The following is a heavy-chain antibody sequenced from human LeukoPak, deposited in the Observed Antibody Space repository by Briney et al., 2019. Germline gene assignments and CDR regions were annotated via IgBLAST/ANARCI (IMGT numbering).Heavy chain of an antibody. J-gene: IGHJ4*02. Sequence: ASVKVSCKASGGTFSSYAISWGRQAPGQGLEWMGGIIASFGTAKYAQNFPARAKITAEKPRSTAYMELSSLTCEDTAVYYCARLGYNSGRSWGQGTLVTVSS. CDR2: IIASFGTA. D-gene: IGHD1-1*01. CDR3: ARLGYNSGRS. V-gene: IGHV1-69*06. CDR1: GGTFSSYA.